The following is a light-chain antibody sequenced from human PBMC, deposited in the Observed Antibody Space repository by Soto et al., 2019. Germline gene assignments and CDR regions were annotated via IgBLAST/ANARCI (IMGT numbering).Light chain of an antibody. V-gene: IGKV3-20*01. CDR1: QSVSSSY. CDR3: QQYGSSPGT. Sequence: IRFILSPSTLSFSPGERATLSCRASQSVSSSYLAWYQQKPGQAPRLLIFGASIRDTGIPDRFSGSGSGTDFTLTISRLEPEDFAVYYCQQYGSSPGTFGQGTKVDIK. CDR2: GAS. J-gene: IGKJ1*01.